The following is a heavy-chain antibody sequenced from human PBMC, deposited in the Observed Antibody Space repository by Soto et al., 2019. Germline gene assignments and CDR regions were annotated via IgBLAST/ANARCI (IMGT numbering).Heavy chain of an antibody. CDR2: LYWDDAK. D-gene: IGHD3-16*01. J-gene: IGHJ4*02. V-gene: IGHV2-5*02. Sequence: QITLNESGPALVKPTQTLTLTCTFSGFSLNTRDVGVGWIRQPPGKALEWLGVLYWDDAKTYNPSLKSRLTIAKDTPKNQVFLRLTKMDPVDTATYYCAHCRGGVASFWGQGTLVTVSS. CDR3: AHCRGGVASF. CDR1: GFSLNTRDVG.